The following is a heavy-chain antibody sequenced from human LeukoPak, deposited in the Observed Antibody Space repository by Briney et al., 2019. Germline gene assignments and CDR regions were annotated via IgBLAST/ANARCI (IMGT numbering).Heavy chain of an antibody. Sequence: GGSLRLYCAVSGFSVSGYWMTWVRQAPGKGLEWVANIKQDGSENNYVDSVKGRFTISRDNAENSLFLQMNSLRVEDTAVYYCAREWQGGIAAAGTRIEGDYWGQGTLVAVSS. D-gene: IGHD6-13*01. J-gene: IGHJ4*02. V-gene: IGHV3-7*01. CDR1: GFSVSGYW. CDR2: IKQDGSEN. CDR3: AREWQGGIAAAGTRIEGDY.